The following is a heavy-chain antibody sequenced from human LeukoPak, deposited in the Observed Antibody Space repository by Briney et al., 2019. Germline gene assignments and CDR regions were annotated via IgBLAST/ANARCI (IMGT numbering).Heavy chain of an antibody. V-gene: IGHV4-59*01. J-gene: IGHJ6*02. CDR1: GGSISGYY. CDR2: IYDSGST. CDR3: ARGVPHLDV. Sequence: PSETLSLTCTVSGGSISGYYWSCVRQPPGKGLEWMGFIYDSGSTNYNPSLKSRLTISVDTSKNQFSLKLNSVTAADTAVYYCARGVPHLDVWGQGTTVTVSS.